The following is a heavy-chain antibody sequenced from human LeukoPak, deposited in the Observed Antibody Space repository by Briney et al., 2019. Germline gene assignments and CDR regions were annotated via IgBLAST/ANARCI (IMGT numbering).Heavy chain of an antibody. CDR1: GYTFTSYG. Sequence: ASVKVSCKASGYTFTSYGISWVRQAPGQGLEWMGWISAYNGNTNYAQKLQGRVTMTTDTSTSTVYMELRSLRSDDTAMYYCARAGGYYGSGGYDNWGQGTLVTVSS. D-gene: IGHD3-22*01. V-gene: IGHV1-18*01. CDR2: ISAYNGNT. J-gene: IGHJ4*02. CDR3: ARAGGYYGSGGYDN.